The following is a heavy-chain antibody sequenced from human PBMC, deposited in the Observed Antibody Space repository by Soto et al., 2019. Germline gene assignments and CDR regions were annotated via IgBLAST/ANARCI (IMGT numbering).Heavy chain of an antibody. CDR1: GDSINNGDCY. D-gene: IGHD4-17*01. V-gene: IGHV4-31*03. CDR3: AREKEDDSGDYNAFDI. Sequence: QVQLQESGPGLVKPSQTLSLTCTVSGDSINNGDCYWSWLRQLPGKGLEWIGYIYYRGTKYYNPSLKSRVSMSVDTSKNQFSLNLPSVTAADTAVYYCAREKEDDSGDYNAFDIWGQGTVVTVSS. CDR2: IYYRGTK. J-gene: IGHJ3*02.